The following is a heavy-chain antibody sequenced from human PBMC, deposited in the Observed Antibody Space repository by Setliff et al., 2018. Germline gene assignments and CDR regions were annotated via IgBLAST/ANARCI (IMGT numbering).Heavy chain of an antibody. CDR1: GASITNINYY. V-gene: IGHV4-39*01. CDR2: IFYSGRT. D-gene: IGHD2-15*01. J-gene: IGHJ5*02. CDR3: GRGFSRIEGWGNWFDP. Sequence: PSETLSLTCTVSGASITNINYYWGLIRQPPGKGLEWIGSIFYSGRTFYNPSLKSRVTISVDTSKNQFSLTLSSVTAADTAVYYCGRGFSRIEGWGNWFDPWGQGILVTVSS.